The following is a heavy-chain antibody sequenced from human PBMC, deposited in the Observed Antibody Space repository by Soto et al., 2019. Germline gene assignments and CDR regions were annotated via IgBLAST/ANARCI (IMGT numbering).Heavy chain of an antibody. CDR3: ARGPYSSSWYNGGSVDFDY. D-gene: IGHD6-13*01. CDR1: GYTFTSYD. Sequence: ASVKVSCKASGYTFTSYDINWVRQATGQGLEWMGWMNPNSGNTGYAQKFQGRVTMTRNTSISTAYMELSSLRSEDTAAYYCARGPYSSSWYNGGSVDFDYWGQGTLVTVSS. V-gene: IGHV1-8*01. J-gene: IGHJ4*02. CDR2: MNPNSGNT.